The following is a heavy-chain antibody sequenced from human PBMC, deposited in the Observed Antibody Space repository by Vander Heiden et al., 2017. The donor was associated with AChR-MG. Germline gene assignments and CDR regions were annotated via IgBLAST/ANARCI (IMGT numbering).Heavy chain of an antibody. V-gene: IGHV3-15*01. CDR3: TWQAGTHMSTNYFDY. Sequence: EVQLVESGGGLVKPGGSLRLSCAASGFPFGNAGMSWVRQGPGKGLEWVGRIKSKTDGGTTDYAAPVKGRFTISRDDSKNTLYLQMNSLKTEDTAVYYCTWQAGTHMSTNYFDYWGQGTLVTVSS. J-gene: IGHJ4*02. CDR2: IKSKTDGGTT. CDR1: GFPFGNAG.